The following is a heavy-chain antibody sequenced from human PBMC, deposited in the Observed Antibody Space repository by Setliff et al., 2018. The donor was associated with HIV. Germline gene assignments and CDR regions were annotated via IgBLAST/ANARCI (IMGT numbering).Heavy chain of an antibody. D-gene: IGHD2-15*01. CDR3: ARASDCSGGSCYSVWAY. Sequence: SVKVSCKASGGAFSTSGISWVRQAPGQGLEWMGGIIPILGTANYAQKFQGRVTITADESTSTAYMELSSLRSEDTAVYYCARASDCSGGSCYSVWAYWGQGTLVTVSS. CDR2: IIPILGTA. V-gene: IGHV1-69*13. J-gene: IGHJ4*02. CDR1: GGAFSTSG.